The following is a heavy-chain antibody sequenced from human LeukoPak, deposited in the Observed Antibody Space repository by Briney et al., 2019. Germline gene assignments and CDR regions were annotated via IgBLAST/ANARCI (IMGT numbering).Heavy chain of an antibody. Sequence: GSLRLSCAASGFTVSSNYMSWIRQPPGKGLEWIGEINHSGSTNYNPSLKSRVTISVDTSKNQFSLKLSSVTAADTAVYYCARGLQWLVKYYFDYWGQGTLVTVSS. CDR2: INHSGST. J-gene: IGHJ4*02. CDR1: GFTVSSNY. D-gene: IGHD6-19*01. CDR3: ARGLQWLVKYYFDY. V-gene: IGHV4-34*01.